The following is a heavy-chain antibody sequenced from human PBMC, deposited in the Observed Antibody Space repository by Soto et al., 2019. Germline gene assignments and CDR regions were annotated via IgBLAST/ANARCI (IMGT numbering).Heavy chain of an antibody. J-gene: IGHJ4*02. Sequence: ESGPTLVNPIETLTLTCTFSGFSLSTSGMCVSWIRQSPGKALEWLALIDWDDDKYYSTSLKTRLTISKDTSKNQVVLTMTNMDPVDTATYYCARMLTAVAGRNYLDFWGQGALVTVSS. V-gene: IGHV2-70*01. CDR2: IDWDDDK. D-gene: IGHD6-19*01. CDR1: GFSLSTSGMC. CDR3: ARMLTAVAGRNYLDF.